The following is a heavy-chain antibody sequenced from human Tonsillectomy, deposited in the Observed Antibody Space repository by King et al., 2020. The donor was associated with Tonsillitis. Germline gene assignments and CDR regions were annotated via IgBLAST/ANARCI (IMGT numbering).Heavy chain of an antibody. V-gene: IGHV4-34*12. J-gene: IGHJ4*01. Sequence: VQLQQWGAGLLKPSETLSLTRAVYGGSFSAYYWGWIRQPPGKGLEWIGEIIHSGSTNYNPSLKSRVTISVDTSKNQFSLKLSSVTAADTAVYYCARHSGNYWGIFDYWGHGTLVTVSS. CDR3: ARHSGNYWGIFDY. CDR1: GGSFSAYY. CDR2: IIHSGST. D-gene: IGHD1-26*01.